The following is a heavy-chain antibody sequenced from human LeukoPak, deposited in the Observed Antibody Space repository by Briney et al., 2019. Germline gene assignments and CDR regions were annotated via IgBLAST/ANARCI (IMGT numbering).Heavy chain of an antibody. CDR2: INHSGST. CDR3: ARGVVGDNPQIVATAYYYFDY. J-gene: IGHJ4*02. Sequence: SETLSLTCAVYGGSFGGYYWSWIRQPPGKGLEWIGEINHSGSTNYNPSLKSRVTISVDTSKNQFSLKLSSVTAADTAVYYCARGVVGDNPQIVATAYYYFDYWGQGTLVTVSS. V-gene: IGHV4-34*01. D-gene: IGHD5-12*01. CDR1: GGSFGGYY.